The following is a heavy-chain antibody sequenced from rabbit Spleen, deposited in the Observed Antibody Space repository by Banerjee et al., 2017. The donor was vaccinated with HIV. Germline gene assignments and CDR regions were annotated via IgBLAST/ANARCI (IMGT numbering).Heavy chain of an antibody. CDR1: GFDLSSYG. D-gene: IGHD8-1*01. CDR2: IYGGSSGST. J-gene: IGHJ6*01. V-gene: IGHV1S45*01. CDR3: ARDTGTSFSTYGMDL. Sequence: QEQLKETGGGLVQPGGSLTLSCKASGFDLSSYGVSWVRQAPGKGLEWIACIYGGSSGSTYYGSWAKGRFTISKTSSTTVTLQMTSLAAADTATYFCARDTGTSFSTYGMDLWGQGTLVTVS.